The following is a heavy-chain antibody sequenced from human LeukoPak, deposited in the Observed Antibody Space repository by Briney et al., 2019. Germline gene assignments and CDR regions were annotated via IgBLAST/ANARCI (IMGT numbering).Heavy chain of an antibody. CDR2: IIPIFGTA. CDR3: ASPHCSSTSCYTGYYYMDV. Sequence: SVKVSCKASGGTFSSYAISWERQAPGQGLEWMGGIIPIFGTANYAQKFQGRVTITTDESTSTAYMELSSLRSEDTAVYYCASPHCSSTSCYTGYYYMDVWGKGTTVTVSS. CDR1: GGTFSSYA. V-gene: IGHV1-69*05. J-gene: IGHJ6*03. D-gene: IGHD2-2*02.